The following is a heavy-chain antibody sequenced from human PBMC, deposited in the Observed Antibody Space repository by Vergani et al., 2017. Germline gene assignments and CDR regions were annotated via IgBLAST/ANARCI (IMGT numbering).Heavy chain of an antibody. D-gene: IGHD3-22*01. CDR1: GYSFTSYW. CDR2: IYPGDSDT. CDR3: ARLWRYYDSSGYLDY. Sequence: EVQLVQSGAEVTKPGESLQISCKGSGYSFTSYWIGSVRQMPGKGLEWMGIIYPGDSDTRDSPSFQGQVTISADKSISAAYLQWSSLKASDTAMYYCARLWRYYDSSGYLDYWGQGTLVTVSS. V-gene: IGHV5-51*01. J-gene: IGHJ4*02.